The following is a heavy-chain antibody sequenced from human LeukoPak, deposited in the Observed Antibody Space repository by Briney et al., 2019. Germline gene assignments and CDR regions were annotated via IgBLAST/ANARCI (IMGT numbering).Heavy chain of an antibody. CDR1: GVTFTNYG. V-gene: IGHV3-23*01. Sequence: PGGSLRLSCAASGVTFTNYGMHWVRQAPGKGLEWVSGIGGSGSDIYYSDSVKGRFTISRDNSKNTVFLQMNSLRAEDTAVYYCAKHSQVFGYWGQGTMVTVS. CDR3: AKHSQVFGY. J-gene: IGHJ3*01. D-gene: IGHD3-22*01. CDR2: IGGSGSDI.